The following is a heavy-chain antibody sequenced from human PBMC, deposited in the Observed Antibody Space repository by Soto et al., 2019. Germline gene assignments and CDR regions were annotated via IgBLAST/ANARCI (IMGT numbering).Heavy chain of an antibody. V-gene: IGHV1-69*13. CDR1: GGTFSSYA. D-gene: IGHD2-2*01. CDR3: AREVVVVPAAGRNYYYYGMDV. J-gene: IGHJ6*02. Sequence: SVKVSCKASGGTFSSYAISWVRQAPGQGLEWMGGIIPIFGTANYAQKFQGRVTITADESTSTAYMELSSLRSEDTAVYYCAREVVVVPAAGRNYYYYGMDVWGQGTTVTVSS. CDR2: IIPIFGTA.